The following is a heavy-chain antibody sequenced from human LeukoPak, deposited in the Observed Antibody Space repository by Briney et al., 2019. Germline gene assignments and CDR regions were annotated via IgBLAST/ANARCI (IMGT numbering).Heavy chain of an antibody. D-gene: IGHD5-18*01. CDR1: GFTFSAYA. J-gene: IGHJ4*02. V-gene: IGHV3-23*01. CDR2: ISGSGGGT. Sequence: GGSLRLSCEASGFTFSAYAMTWVRQAPGKGLEWVSAISGSGGGTYYADSVKGRFTISRDNSKNTLYVQMNSLRAADTAVYYCAKAAGRGYNYGDYFDYWGQGTLVTVSS. CDR3: AKAAGRGYNYGDYFDY.